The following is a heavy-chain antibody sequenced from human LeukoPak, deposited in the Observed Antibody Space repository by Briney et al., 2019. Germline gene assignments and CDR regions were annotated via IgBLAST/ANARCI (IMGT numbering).Heavy chain of an antibody. J-gene: IGHJ6*04. V-gene: IGHV3-48*03. D-gene: IGHD3-10*02. CDR1: GFTFSSYE. Sequence: GGSLRLSCAASGFTFSSYEMNWVRQAPGKGLEWVSYVSSSGSTIYYADPVKGRFTISRDNAKNSLYLQMNSLRAEDTAVYYCAELGITMIGGVWGKGTTVTISS. CDR3: AELGITMIGGV. CDR2: VSSSGSTI.